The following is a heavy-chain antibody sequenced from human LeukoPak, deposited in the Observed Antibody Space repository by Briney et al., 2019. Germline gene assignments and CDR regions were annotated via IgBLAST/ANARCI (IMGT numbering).Heavy chain of an antibody. CDR2: INWDSNSI. CDR1: GFTVDDYA. Sequence: GRSLRLSCAASGFTVDDYATHWVRQAPGKGLEWVSGINWDSNSIAYADSVKGRFTISRDNAKNSLYLQMNSLRAEDMSLDYCARRHGDYGANYFDYWGQGTLVTVSS. J-gene: IGHJ4*02. D-gene: IGHD4-17*01. CDR3: ARRHGDYGANYFDY. V-gene: IGHV3-9*03.